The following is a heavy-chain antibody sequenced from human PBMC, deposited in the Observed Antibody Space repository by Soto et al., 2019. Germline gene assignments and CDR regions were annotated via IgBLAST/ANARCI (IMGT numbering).Heavy chain of an antibody. Sequence: AGSLSLSCAVSGFTISSYWMSWVRQAPGKGLEWVANIKHDGSAKYYVDSVKGRFAISKDNAKNSLYLQMNSVSAEDTAMYDCARGYSSSPNWFDHWGQGTLVTVSS. CDR3: ARGYSSSPNWFDH. CDR1: GFTISSYW. D-gene: IGHD6-6*01. J-gene: IGHJ5*02. CDR2: IKHDGSAK. V-gene: IGHV3-7*03.